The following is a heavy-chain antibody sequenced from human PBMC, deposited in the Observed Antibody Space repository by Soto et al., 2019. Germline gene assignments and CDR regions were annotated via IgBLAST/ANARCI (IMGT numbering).Heavy chain of an antibody. J-gene: IGHJ6*03. Sequence: QVQLVQSGAEVKKPGASVKVSCKASGYTFTSYDINWVRQATGQGLEWMGWMNPNSGNTGYAQKFQGRVTMTRNTAISTAYMELSSLRSEDTAVYYCARGVGYCSGGSCYSRYYYYYMDVWGKGTPVTVSS. V-gene: IGHV1-8*01. CDR1: GYTFTSYD. CDR2: MNPNSGNT. CDR3: ARGVGYCSGGSCYSRYYYYYMDV. D-gene: IGHD2-15*01.